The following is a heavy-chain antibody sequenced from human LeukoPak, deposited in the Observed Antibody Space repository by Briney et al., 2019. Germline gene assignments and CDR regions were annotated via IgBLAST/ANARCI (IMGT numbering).Heavy chain of an antibody. CDR3: ARRPSYSSSWYWDY. CDR2: IYYSGST. Sequence: SETLSLTCTVSGGSISSYYWSWIRQPPGKGLEWIGYIYYSGSTNYNPSLKSRVTISVDTSKNQFSLKLSSVTAADTAVYYCARRPSYSSSWYWDYWGQGTLVTVSS. V-gene: IGHV4-59*01. CDR1: GGSISSYY. D-gene: IGHD6-13*01. J-gene: IGHJ4*02.